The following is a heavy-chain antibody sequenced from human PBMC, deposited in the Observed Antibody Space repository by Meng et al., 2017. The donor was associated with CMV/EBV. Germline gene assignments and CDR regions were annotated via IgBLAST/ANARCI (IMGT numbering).Heavy chain of an antibody. Sequence: LQWQGPGPGLVKPSEPLSLTCTVSGGSISSSSYYWGWIRQPPGKGLEWIGSIYYSGSTYYNPSLKSRVTISVDTSKNQFSLKLSSVTAADTAVYYCVTWLWFGELSGYYFDYWGQGTLVTVSS. CDR2: IYYSGST. CDR3: VTWLWFGELSGYYFDY. J-gene: IGHJ4*02. V-gene: IGHV4-39*07. D-gene: IGHD3-10*01. CDR1: GGSISSSSYY.